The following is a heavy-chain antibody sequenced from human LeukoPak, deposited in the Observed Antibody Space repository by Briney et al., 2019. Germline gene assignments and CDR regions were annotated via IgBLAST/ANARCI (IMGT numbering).Heavy chain of an antibody. CDR3: ASPLIVGATTGYFDH. J-gene: IGHJ4*02. Sequence: GGSLRLSCAASGFTFSSYAMHWVRQAPGKGLEWVAVISYDGSNKYYADSVKGRFTISRDNSKNTLYLQMNSLRAEDTAVYYCASPLIVGATTGYFDHWGQGTLVTVSS. D-gene: IGHD1-26*01. CDR2: ISYDGSNK. CDR1: GFTFSSYA. V-gene: IGHV3-30-3*01.